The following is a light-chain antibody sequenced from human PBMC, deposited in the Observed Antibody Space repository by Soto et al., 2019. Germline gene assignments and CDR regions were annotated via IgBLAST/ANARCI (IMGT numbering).Light chain of an antibody. Sequence: EIVMTQSPATLSVSPGERATLSCRASQSVSSNLAWYQQKPGQAPRLLIYAASTRATGIPARFSGSGSGTEFTLTISSLQSEEFAVYYCQQYNKWPPAFGPGTKVDIK. V-gene: IGKV3-15*01. CDR2: AAS. CDR1: QSVSSN. J-gene: IGKJ3*01. CDR3: QQYNKWPPA.